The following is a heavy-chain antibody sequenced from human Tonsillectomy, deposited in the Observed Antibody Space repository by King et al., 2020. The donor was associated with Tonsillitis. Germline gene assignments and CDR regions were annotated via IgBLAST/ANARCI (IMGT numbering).Heavy chain of an antibody. Sequence: QLQESGPGLVKPSETLSLTCTVSGGSISSYYWSWIRQPPGKGLEWIGYIYYSGNTNYNPSLKSRVTISVDTSKNQFSLKLSSVTAADTAVYYCAKHLNLGGLYLDVGAQGTTVTVSS. D-gene: IGHD3-16*01. CDR1: GGSISSYY. CDR2: IYYSGNT. J-gene: IGHJ6*02. CDR3: AKHLNLGGLYLDV. V-gene: IGHV4-59*08.